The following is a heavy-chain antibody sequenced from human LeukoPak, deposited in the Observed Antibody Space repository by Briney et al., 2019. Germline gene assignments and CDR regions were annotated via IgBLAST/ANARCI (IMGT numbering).Heavy chain of an antibody. Sequence: GGSLRLSCAASGFTFSNYAMHWVRQAPGKGLEWVTFIRYDGSNKYYAESVKGRFTISRDNSKNTLYLQISSLRAEDTAVYYCAKAIHSSSSGVVDYWGQGTLVTVSS. CDR2: IRYDGSNK. CDR1: GFTFSNYA. V-gene: IGHV3-30*02. D-gene: IGHD6-6*01. CDR3: AKAIHSSSSGVVDY. J-gene: IGHJ4*02.